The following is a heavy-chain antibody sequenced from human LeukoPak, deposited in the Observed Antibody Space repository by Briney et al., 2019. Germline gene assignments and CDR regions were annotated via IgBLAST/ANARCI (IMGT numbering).Heavy chain of an antibody. Sequence: PGGSLRLSCAASGFTLSPHWMSWVRQAPGKGLEWVSRINGDGTRTDYADSVKGLFTISRDNAKNTLYLQMNSLRAEDTAVYYCARELLGYCSSTSCYAGGDYWGQGTLVTVSS. V-gene: IGHV3-74*01. CDR3: ARELLGYCSSTSCYAGGDY. D-gene: IGHD2-2*01. J-gene: IGHJ4*02. CDR2: INGDGTRT. CDR1: GFTLSPHW.